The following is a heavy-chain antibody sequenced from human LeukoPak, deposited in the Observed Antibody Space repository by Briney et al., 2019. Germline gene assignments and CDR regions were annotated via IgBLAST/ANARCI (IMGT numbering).Heavy chain of an antibody. CDR3: ARGGDIVLMVYSWFDP. V-gene: IGHV1-2*02. CDR1: GYTFTGYY. D-gene: IGHD2-8*01. Sequence: GASVKVCCKASGYTFTGYYMHWVRQAPGQGLEWMGWINPNSGGTNYAQKFQGRVTMTRDTSISTAYMELSRLRSDDTAVYYCARGGDIVLMVYSWFDPWGQGTLVTVSS. CDR2: INPNSGGT. J-gene: IGHJ5*02.